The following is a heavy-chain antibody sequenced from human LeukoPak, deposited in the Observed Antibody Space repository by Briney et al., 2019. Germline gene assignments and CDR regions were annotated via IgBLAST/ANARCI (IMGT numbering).Heavy chain of an antibody. CDR2: ISGSSGST. Sequence: PGGSLRLSCAASGFAFSNYAMSWVRQAPGKGLEWVSSISGSSGSTSYADSVKGRFTISRDNSKNTLYLQMNSLRAEDTAIYYCARDPSAWWYDYWGQEPWSPSPQ. CDR3: ARDPSAWWYDY. J-gene: IGHJ4*01. CDR1: GFAFSNYA. V-gene: IGHV3-23*01. D-gene: IGHD2-15*01.